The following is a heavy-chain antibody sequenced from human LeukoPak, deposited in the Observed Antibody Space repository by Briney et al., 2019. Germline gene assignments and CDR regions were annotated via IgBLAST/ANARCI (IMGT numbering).Heavy chain of an antibody. D-gene: IGHD6-6*01. CDR1: GFTFSNHA. CDR2: ISGGGVST. CDR3: ARLISSSARGYFDY. J-gene: IGHJ4*02. V-gene: IGHV3-23*01. Sequence: GGSLRLSCAASGFTFSNHAMSWVRQAPGKGLEWVSAISGGGVSTYYADSVKGRFTISRDNSKNTPNLQMNSLRAEDTAVYYCARLISSSARGYFDYWGQGTLVTVSS.